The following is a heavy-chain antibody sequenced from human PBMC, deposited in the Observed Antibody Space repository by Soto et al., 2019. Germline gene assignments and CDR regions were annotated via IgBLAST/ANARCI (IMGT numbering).Heavy chain of an antibody. CDR3: ARAMAYYYDSSGYYSYWYFDL. CDR2: IIPIFGTA. CDR1: GGTFSSYA. D-gene: IGHD3-22*01. V-gene: IGHV1-69*06. J-gene: IGHJ2*01. Sequence: QVQLVQSGAEVKKPGSSVKVSCKASGGTFSSYAISWVRQAPGQGLEWMGGIIPIFGTANYAQKFQGRVTITADKSTSTAYMELSSLRAEDTALYYCARAMAYYYDSSGYYSYWYFDLWGRGTLVTVSS.